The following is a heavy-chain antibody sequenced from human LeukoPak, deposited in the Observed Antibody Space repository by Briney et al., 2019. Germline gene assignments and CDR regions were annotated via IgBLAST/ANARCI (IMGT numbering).Heavy chain of an antibody. V-gene: IGHV4-34*01. Sequence: NPPETLSLTCAVYGGSFSGYYWSWIRQPPGKGLEWIGEINHSGSTNYNPSLKSRVTISVDTSKNQFSLKLSSVTAADTAVYYCARDLANYDILTGHANWFDPWGQGTLVTVSS. CDR1: GGSFSGYY. CDR2: INHSGST. D-gene: IGHD3-9*01. CDR3: ARDLANYDILTGHANWFDP. J-gene: IGHJ5*02.